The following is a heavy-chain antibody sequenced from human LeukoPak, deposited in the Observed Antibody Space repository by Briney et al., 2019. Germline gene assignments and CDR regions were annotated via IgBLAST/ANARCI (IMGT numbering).Heavy chain of an antibody. D-gene: IGHD2-21*01. CDR1: GFTFSSYA. CDR2: ISGSGGST. CDR3: AKFLPTHIVVANYYFDY. J-gene: IGHJ4*02. V-gene: IGHV3-23*01. Sequence: PGGSLRLSCAASGFTFSSYAMGWVRQAPGKGLEWVSAISGSGGSTYYADSVKGRFTISRDNSKNTLYLQMNSLRAEDTAVYYCAKFLPTHIVVANYYFDYWGQGTLVTVS.